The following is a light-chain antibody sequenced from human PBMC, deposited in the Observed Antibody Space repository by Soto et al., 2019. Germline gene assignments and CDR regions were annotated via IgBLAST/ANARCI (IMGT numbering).Light chain of an antibody. J-gene: IGLJ2*01. V-gene: IGLV2-8*01. CDR3: SSYAGANSVL. Sequence: QSALTQHPSASGSPGQSVTISCTGMSSDVGGYNYVSWYQQHPGKAPKLMIYEVSKRPSGVPDRFSGSKSGNTASLTVSGLQAEDVADYYCSSYAGANSVLFGGGAKRTV. CDR1: SSDVGGYNY. CDR2: EVS.